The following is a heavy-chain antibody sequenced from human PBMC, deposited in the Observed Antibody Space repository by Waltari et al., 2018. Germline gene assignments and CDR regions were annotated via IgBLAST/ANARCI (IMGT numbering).Heavy chain of an antibody. CDR2: INAGNGNT. J-gene: IGHJ5*02. CDR3: ARADIVVVVAATPWWFDP. D-gene: IGHD2-15*01. V-gene: IGHV1-3*01. Sequence: QVQLVQSGAEVKKPGASVKVSCKASGYTFTSYAMHWVRQAPGPRLEWMGWINAGNGNTKYSQKFQGRVTITRDTSASTAYMELSSLRSEDTAVYYCARADIVVVVAATPWWFDPWGQGTLVTVSS. CDR1: GYTFTSYA.